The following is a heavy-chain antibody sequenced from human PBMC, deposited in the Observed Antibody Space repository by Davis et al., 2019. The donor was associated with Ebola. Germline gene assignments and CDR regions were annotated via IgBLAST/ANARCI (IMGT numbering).Heavy chain of an antibody. Sequence: GESLKISCAASGFTFSSYAMSWVRQAPGKGLEWVSSIGGSGFSTFYAVSVKGRFTISRDNSNNTLYLQMNSLRAEDTAVYYCAKDRGYYDSSEGAFDIWGQGTMVTVSS. V-gene: IGHV3-23*01. J-gene: IGHJ3*02. CDR1: GFTFSSYA. CDR2: IGGSGFST. D-gene: IGHD3-22*01. CDR3: AKDRGYYDSSEGAFDI.